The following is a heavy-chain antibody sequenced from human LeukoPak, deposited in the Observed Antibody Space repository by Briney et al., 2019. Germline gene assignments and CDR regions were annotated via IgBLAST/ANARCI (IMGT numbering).Heavy chain of an antibody. J-gene: IGHJ5*02. Sequence: GGYLQTSFKGSGCRFTSYWIGWVRPMPGKGLEGMGVIYPGDSDTRYSPSFQGQVTISADKSISTAYLQWSSLKASDTAMYYCARQAAAAGRNWFDPWGQGTLVTVSS. D-gene: IGHD6-13*01. V-gene: IGHV5-51*01. CDR2: IYPGDSDT. CDR1: GCRFTSYW. CDR3: ARQAAAAGRNWFDP.